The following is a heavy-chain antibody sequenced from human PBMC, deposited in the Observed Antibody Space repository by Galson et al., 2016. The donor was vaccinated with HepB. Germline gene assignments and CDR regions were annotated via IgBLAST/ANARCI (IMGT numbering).Heavy chain of an antibody. J-gene: IGHJ4*02. V-gene: IGHV1-18*01. CDR2: ISAYNGNT. CDR3: ARDQYSSDLYGDS. Sequence: SVKVSCKASGYTFTNYGITWVRQAPGQGLEWMGWISAYNGNTNYEQKFQGRVTLTTDISTGTAYMELRRLRSDHTAVYYCARDQYSSDLYGDSWAPGTLVNVSS. D-gene: IGHD6-19*01. CDR1: GYTFTNYG.